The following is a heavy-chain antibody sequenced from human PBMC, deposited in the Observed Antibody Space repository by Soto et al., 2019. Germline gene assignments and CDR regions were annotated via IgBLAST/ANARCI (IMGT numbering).Heavy chain of an antibody. V-gene: IGHV3-30-3*01. CDR3: GRGGGSSGYFLDY. CDR1: RFTFSSYA. CDR2: ISYDGSNK. D-gene: IGHD3-22*01. Sequence: QVQLVESGGGVVQPGRSLRLSCAASRFTFSSYAMHWVRQAPGKGLEWVAAISYDGSNKYYADSVKGRFTISRDNSKNTLYLQMNSLRAEDTAVYYCGRGGGSSGYFLDYWGQGTLVTVSS. J-gene: IGHJ4*02.